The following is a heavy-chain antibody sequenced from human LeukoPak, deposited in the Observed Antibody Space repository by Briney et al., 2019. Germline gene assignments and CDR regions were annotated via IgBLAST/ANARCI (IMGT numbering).Heavy chain of an antibody. CDR1: GYTFTGYY. V-gene: IGHV1-2*06. Sequence: ASVKVSCKASGYTFTGYYMHWVRQAPGQGLEWMGRINPNSGGTNYAQKFQGRVTMTRDTSVSTAYMEQSRLRSDDTAVYYCARDYGGNSDFDYWGQGTLVTVSS. CDR3: ARDYGGNSDFDY. CDR2: INPNSGGT. D-gene: IGHD4-23*01. J-gene: IGHJ4*02.